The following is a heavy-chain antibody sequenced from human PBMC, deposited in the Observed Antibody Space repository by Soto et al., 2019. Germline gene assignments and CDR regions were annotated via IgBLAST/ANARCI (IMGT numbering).Heavy chain of an antibody. J-gene: IGHJ4*02. CDR3: VRVAPATGQVY. D-gene: IGHD1-1*01. Sequence: GGSLRLSCAVSGFTYTSYWMHWVRQAPGKGPVWVSRINSDGSTTTYADSVKGRFTISRDNAKNTLYLQMNSLRAEDTAVYYCVRVAPATGQVYWGQGTLVTVSS. V-gene: IGHV3-74*01. CDR1: GFTYTSYW. CDR2: INSDGSTT.